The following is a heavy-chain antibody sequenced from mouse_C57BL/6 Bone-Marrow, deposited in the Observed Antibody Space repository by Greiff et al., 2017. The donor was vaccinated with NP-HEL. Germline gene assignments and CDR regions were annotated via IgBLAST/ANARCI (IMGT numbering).Heavy chain of an antibody. V-gene: IGHV14-1*01. Sequence: EVQLQQSGAELVRPGASVKLSCTASGFNIKDYYMHWVKQRPEQGLEWIGRIDPEDGDTEYAPKFQGKATMTADTSSNTAYLQLSSLTSEDTAVYDCTTGITTVGDYAMDYWGQGTSVTVTS. CDR1: GFNIKDYY. J-gene: IGHJ4*01. CDR3: TTGITTVGDYAMDY. CDR2: IDPEDGDT. D-gene: IGHD1-1*01.